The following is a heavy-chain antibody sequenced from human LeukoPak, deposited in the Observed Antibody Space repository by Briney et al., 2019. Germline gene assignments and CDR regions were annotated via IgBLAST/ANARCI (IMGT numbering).Heavy chain of an antibody. CDR2: ISAYTWNR. CDR1: GYTFTSYG. V-gene: IGHV1-18*01. J-gene: IGHJ4*01. D-gene: IGHD4-23*01. Sequence: GAAVKVPCKASGYTFTSYGISWVRQATRQGLEWMGWISAYTWNRNYAQKHQSRITITAHIFTGTAYMELRSLTSDDTAVYYCARDRRQGLRWWDPRFDYWGEGTLVSVSS. CDR3: ARDRRQGLRWWDPRFDY.